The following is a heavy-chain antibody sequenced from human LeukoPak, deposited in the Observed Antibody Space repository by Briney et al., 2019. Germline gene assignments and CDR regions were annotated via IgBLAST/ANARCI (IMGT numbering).Heavy chain of an antibody. V-gene: IGHV4-59*12. Sequence: SETLSLTCTVSGGSIGLYYWAWIRQPPGKGLEWIGYIFHTGSTNYNPSLKSRVTISIDRSKNQFSLKLSSVTAADTAVYYCARARDTTSGSNWFDPWGQGTLVTVSS. CDR2: IFHTGST. D-gene: IGHD1-26*01. CDR3: ARARDTTSGSNWFDP. CDR1: GGSIGLYY. J-gene: IGHJ5*02.